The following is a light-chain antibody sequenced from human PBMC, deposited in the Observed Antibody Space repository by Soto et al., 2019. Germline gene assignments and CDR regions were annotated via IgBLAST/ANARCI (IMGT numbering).Light chain of an antibody. CDR3: QQRSNWLT. Sequence: EIVLTQSPATLSLSPGERATLSCRASQSVGSSLAWYQQRPGQAPRLLIYDAFIRATGIPARFSGSGSGTDFTLTISSLEPEDFAVYYCQQRSNWLTFGGGTKVDTK. V-gene: IGKV3-11*01. CDR1: QSVGSS. CDR2: DAF. J-gene: IGKJ4*01.